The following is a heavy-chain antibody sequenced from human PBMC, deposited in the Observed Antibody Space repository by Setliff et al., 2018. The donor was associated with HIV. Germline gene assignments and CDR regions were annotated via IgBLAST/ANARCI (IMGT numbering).Heavy chain of an antibody. CDR3: AKRRVCNTSCYIVDYMDV. CDR1: GFTFSSYW. CDR2: IKQDGSEK. D-gene: IGHD2-21*01. Sequence: GGSLRLSCAASGFTFSSYWMTWVRQAPGKGLEWVANIKQDGSEKYYVDSVKGRSTISRDNAKNMLYLQMNSLRAEDTAIYYCAKRRVCNTSCYIVDYMDVWGKGTTVTVSS. V-gene: IGHV3-7*05. J-gene: IGHJ6*03.